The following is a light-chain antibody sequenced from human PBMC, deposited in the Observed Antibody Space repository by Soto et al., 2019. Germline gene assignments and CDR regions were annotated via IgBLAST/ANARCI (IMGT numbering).Light chain of an antibody. CDR2: DAS. CDR3: QQRRNLPLT. CDR1: QNIETY. J-gene: IGKJ4*01. V-gene: IGKV3-11*01. Sequence: EVVLTQSPATLSSSPGESVTLSCRASQNIETYLAWYQQRPGQAPRLLIYDASYRAVGIPSRFSGSGSGTAVTLTISSLEPADFASYHCQQRRNLPLTFGGGTKVEI.